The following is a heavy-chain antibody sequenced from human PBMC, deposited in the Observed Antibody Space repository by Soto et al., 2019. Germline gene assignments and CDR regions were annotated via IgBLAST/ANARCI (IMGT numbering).Heavy chain of an antibody. V-gene: IGHV4-31*03. J-gene: IGHJ4*02. Sequence: PSETLSLTCTVSGGSISSGGYYWSWIRQHPGKGLEWIGYIYYSGSTYYNPSLKSRVTISVDTSKNQFSLKLSSVTAADTAVYYCARDYVGETGFDYWGQGTLVTVSS. CDR3: ARDYVGETGFDY. D-gene: IGHD3-10*02. CDR1: GGSISSGGYY. CDR2: IYYSGST.